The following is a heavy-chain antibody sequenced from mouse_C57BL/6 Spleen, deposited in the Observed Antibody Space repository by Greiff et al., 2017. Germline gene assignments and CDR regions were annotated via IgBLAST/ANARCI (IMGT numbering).Heavy chain of an antibody. CDR2: INPGNGDT. J-gene: IGHJ2*01. CDR1: GYTFTSYA. D-gene: IGHD1-1*01. Sequence: QVQLQQSGAELVRPGASVKMSCKASGYTFTSYAMHWVKQRPGQGLEWIGYINPGNGDTEYNQKFKYKATLTADKSSSTAYMQLSSLTSEDSAVYYCAYNRSSSSAVGYWGQGTTLTVSS. CDR3: AYNRSSSSAVGY. V-gene: IGHV1-4*01.